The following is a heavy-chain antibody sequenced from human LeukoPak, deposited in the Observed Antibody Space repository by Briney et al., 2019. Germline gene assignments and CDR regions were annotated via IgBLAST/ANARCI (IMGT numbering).Heavy chain of an antibody. CDR3: ALGYCSSTSCYGAFDI. J-gene: IGHJ3*02. D-gene: IGHD2-2*01. CDR1: GGSISSGGYS. CDR2: IYHSGST. V-gene: IGHV4-30-2*01. Sequence: TLSLTCAVSGGSISSGGYSWSWIRQPPGKGLEWIGYIYHSGSTYYNPSLKSRVTISVDRSKNQFSLKLSSVTAADTAVYYCALGYCSSTSCYGAFDIWGQGTMVTVSS.